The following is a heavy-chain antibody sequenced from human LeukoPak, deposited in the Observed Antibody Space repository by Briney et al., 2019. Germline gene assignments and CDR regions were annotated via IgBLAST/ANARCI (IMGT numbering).Heavy chain of an antibody. Sequence: GGSLRLSCAASGFTFSDHYMDGVRQAPGKGLAWVSAISGSGGTTHYADSVKGRFTISRDNSKNKLYLQTNSLRAEDRPVYYCAKKYYDSNGSVDHWGQGALVTVSS. CDR2: ISGSGGTT. V-gene: IGHV3-23*01. D-gene: IGHD3-22*01. CDR1: GFTFSDHY. J-gene: IGHJ4*02. CDR3: AKKYYDSNGSVDH.